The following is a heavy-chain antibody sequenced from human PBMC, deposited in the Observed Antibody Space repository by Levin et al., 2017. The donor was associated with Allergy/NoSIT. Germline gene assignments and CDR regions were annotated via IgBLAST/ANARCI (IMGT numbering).Heavy chain of an antibody. CDR3: ARDTSCSSTSCYADWFDP. Sequence: GESLKISCKASGYTFTSYAMNWVRQAPGQGLEWMGWINTNTGNPTYAQGFTGRFVFSLDTSVSTAYLQISSLKAEDTAVYYCARDTSCSSTSCYADWFDPWGQGTLVTVSS. CDR1: GYTFTSYA. V-gene: IGHV7-4-1*02. D-gene: IGHD2-2*01. J-gene: IGHJ5*02. CDR2: INTNTGNP.